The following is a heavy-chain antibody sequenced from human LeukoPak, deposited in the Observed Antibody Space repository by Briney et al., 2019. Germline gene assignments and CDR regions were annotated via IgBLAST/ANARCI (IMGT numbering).Heavy chain of an antibody. D-gene: IGHD2-21*02. V-gene: IGHV1-2*02. CDR3: ARDNREVRGGDCFDV. Sequence: ASVKVSCKASGYTFTDYYIHWVRQAPGQGLEWMGWINPDSGGTSYAQKFQGRVTMTRDTSISTAYMELSRLRSDDTAVYYCARDNREVRGGDCFDVWGKGTTVTVSS. J-gene: IGHJ6*04. CDR2: INPDSGGT. CDR1: GYTFTDYY.